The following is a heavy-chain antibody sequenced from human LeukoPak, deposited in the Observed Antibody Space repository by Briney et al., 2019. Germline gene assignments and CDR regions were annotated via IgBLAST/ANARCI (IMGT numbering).Heavy chain of an antibody. V-gene: IGHV3-7*01. J-gene: IGHJ3*02. D-gene: IGHD5-24*01. CDR3: ARDREKEEAFDI. CDR2: IKHDGSAK. Sequence: GGSLRLSCAASGFTFSSSYMNWVRQAPGRGLEWVANIKHDGSAKQYVDSVKGRFTISRDNAKNSLYLQMNSLRAEDTAVYYCARDREKEEAFDIWGQGTMVTVSS. CDR1: GFTFSSSY.